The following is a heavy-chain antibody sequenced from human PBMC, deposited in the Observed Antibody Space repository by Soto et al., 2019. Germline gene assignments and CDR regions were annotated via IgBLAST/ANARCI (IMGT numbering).Heavy chain of an antibody. J-gene: IGHJ4*02. Sequence: EVQLLESGGGLVQPGGSLRLSCAASGFTFSSYAMSWVRQAPGKGLEWVSAISGSGGSTYYADSVKGRFTISRDNSKNTLYLQMNSLRAEDTAVYYCAKEVSLMIVVVGEPWDDYWGQGTLVTVSS. D-gene: IGHD3-22*01. CDR3: AKEVSLMIVVVGEPWDDY. CDR1: GFTFSSYA. V-gene: IGHV3-23*01. CDR2: ISGSGGST.